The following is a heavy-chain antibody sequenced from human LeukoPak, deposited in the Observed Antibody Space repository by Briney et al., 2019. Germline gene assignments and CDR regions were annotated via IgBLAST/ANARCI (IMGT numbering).Heavy chain of an antibody. CDR3: ARHGGMAIDY. J-gene: IGHJ4*02. V-gene: IGHV4-59*08. Sequence: PSETLSLTCTVSGGSISSYYWTWIRQPPGKGLEWIGYIYYSGSTNYNPSLKSRVTISVDTSKNQFSLKLSSVTAADTAVYYCARHGGMAIDYWGQGTLVTVSS. CDR2: IYYSGST. D-gene: IGHD5-24*01. CDR1: GGSISSYY.